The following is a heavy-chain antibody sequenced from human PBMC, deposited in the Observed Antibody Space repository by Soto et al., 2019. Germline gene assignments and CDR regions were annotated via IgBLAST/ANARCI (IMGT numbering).Heavy chain of an antibody. CDR2: INAGNGNT. Sequence: QVRLVQSGAEVKKPGASVKDSCKAYGYTLTSYAMHWVRQAPGQRLEWMGWINAGNGNTKYSQKFQGRVTITRDTSASPAYMERSSLRSEDTAVYYCASHPSSGWYGEVLNWFDPWFQGTLVTVSS. CDR1: GYTLTSYA. CDR3: ASHPSSGWYGEVLNWFDP. J-gene: IGHJ5*02. D-gene: IGHD6-19*01. V-gene: IGHV1-3*01.